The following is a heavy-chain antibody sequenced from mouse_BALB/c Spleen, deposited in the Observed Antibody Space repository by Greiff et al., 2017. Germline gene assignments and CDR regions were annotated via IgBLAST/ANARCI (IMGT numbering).Heavy chain of an antibody. Sequence: EVQGVESGGGLVKLGGSLKLSCAASGFTFSSYYMSWVRQTPEKRLELVAAINSNGGSTYYPDTVKGRFTISRDNAKNTLYLQMSSLKSEDTALYYCARHSSYYYGSSLSFADWGQGTLVTVSA. J-gene: IGHJ3*01. CDR2: INSNGGST. CDR1: GFTFSSYY. CDR3: ARHSSYYYGSSLSFAD. V-gene: IGHV5-6-2*01. D-gene: IGHD1-1*01.